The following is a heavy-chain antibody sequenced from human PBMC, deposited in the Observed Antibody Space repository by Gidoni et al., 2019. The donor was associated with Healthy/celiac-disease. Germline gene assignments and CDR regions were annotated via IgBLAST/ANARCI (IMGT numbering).Heavy chain of an antibody. CDR2: ISGSGGST. V-gene: IGHV3-23*01. D-gene: IGHD3-22*01. CDR3: ALVYPRASLYDSSGYVGY. Sequence: EVQLLESGGGLVQPGGSLRLSCAASGFTFSSYALSWVRQAPGKGLGWVSAISGSGGSTYYADSVKGRFTISRDNSKNTLYLQMNSLRAEDTAVYYCALVYPRASLYDSSGYVGYWGQGTLVTVSS. J-gene: IGHJ4*02. CDR1: GFTFSSYA.